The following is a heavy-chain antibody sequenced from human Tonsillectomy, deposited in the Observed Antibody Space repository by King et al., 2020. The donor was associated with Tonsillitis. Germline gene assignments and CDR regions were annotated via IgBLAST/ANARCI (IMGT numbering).Heavy chain of an antibody. J-gene: IGHJ4*02. CDR2: IKQDGSEK. V-gene: IGHV3-7*01. Sequence: VQLVESGGGLVQPGGSLRLSCAASGFTFSSYWMSWVRQAPGKGLEWVANIKQDGSEKYYVGSVKGRFTISRDNAKNSPYMQMNSLRAEDTAVYYCARETEVGALYYWGQGTLVTVSS. CDR1: GFTFSSYW. CDR3: ARETEVGALYY. D-gene: IGHD1-26*01.